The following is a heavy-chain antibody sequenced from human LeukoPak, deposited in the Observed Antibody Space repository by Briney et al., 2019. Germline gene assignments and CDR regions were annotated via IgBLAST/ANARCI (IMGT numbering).Heavy chain of an antibody. V-gene: IGHV4-4*02. J-gene: IGHJ6*02. CDR2: IYHSGST. D-gene: IGHD2-15*01. Sequence: PSETLSLTCAVSGGSISSSNWWSWVRQPPGKGLEWIGEIYHSGSTNYNPSLKSRVTTSVDKSKNQFSLKLSSVTAADTAVYYCARVSGGSTYYYYYGMDVWGQGTTVTVSS. CDR1: GGSISSSNW. CDR3: ARVSGGSTYYYYYGMDV.